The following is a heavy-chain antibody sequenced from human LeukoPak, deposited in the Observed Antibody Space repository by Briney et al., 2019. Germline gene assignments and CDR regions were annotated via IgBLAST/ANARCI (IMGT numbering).Heavy chain of an antibody. J-gene: IGHJ5*02. Sequence: PSQTLSLTCTVSGGSISSGSYYWSWIRQPAGKGLEWIGRIYTSGSTNYNPSLKSRVTMSVDTSKNQFSLKLSSVTAADTAVYYCARGLVIGGSWFDPWGQGTLVTVSS. CDR2: IYTSGST. D-gene: IGHD3-9*01. V-gene: IGHV4-61*02. CDR1: GGSISSGSYY. CDR3: ARGLVIGGSWFDP.